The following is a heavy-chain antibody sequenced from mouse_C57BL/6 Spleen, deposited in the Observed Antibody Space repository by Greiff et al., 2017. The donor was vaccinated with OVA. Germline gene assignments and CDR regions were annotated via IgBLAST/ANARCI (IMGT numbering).Heavy chain of an antibody. D-gene: IGHD1-1*01. V-gene: IGHV1-64*01. CDR2: IHPNSGST. J-gene: IGHJ2*01. CDR1: GYTFTSYW. Sequence: VQLQQPGAELVKPGASVKLSCKASGYTFTSYWMHWVKQRPGQGLEWIGMIHPNSGSTNYNEKFKSKATLTVDKSSSTAYMQRSSLTSEDSAVYYCARITTVVATDYWGQGTTRTVSS. CDR3: ARITTVVATDY.